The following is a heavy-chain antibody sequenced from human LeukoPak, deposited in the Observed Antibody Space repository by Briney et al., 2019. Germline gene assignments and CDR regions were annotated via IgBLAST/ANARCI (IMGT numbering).Heavy chain of an antibody. V-gene: IGHV1-18*01. D-gene: IGHD2-2*01. CDR3: ARDYCSSTSCYLDY. CDR2: ISGYNGNT. J-gene: IGHJ4*02. CDR1: GYTFSSHG. Sequence: ASVKVSCKASGYTFSSHGFSWVRQAPGRGLEWMGWISGYNGNTNYAQKLQGRVTMTTDTSTRTAYMELRSLRSDDTAVYYCARDYCSSTSCYLDYWGQGTLVTASS.